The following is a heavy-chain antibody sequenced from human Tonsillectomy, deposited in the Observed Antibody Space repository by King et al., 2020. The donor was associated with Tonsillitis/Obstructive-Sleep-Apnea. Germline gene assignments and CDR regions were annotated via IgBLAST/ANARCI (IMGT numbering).Heavy chain of an antibody. V-gene: IGHV5-10-1*03. J-gene: IGHJ5*02. CDR1: GYSFTSYW. D-gene: IGHD2-21*02. CDR3: ATTTWVTATPEASAGNNWFDP. Sequence: VQLVESGAEVKKPGESLRISCKGSGYSFTSYWITWVRQMTGKGLEWMGTIDPSDSYTNYSPSFQGHVTITADKAISTAYLQWRSLKASDTAMYYCATTTWVTATPEASAGNNWFDPWGQGTLVTVSS. CDR2: IDPSDSYT.